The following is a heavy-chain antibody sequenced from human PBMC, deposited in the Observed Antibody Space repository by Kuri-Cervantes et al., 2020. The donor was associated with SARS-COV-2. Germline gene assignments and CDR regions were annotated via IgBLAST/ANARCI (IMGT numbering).Heavy chain of an antibody. CDR3: ARGVHKGCSSTSCYSLLRGYYYYYMDV. CDR1: SYSFTDNF. V-gene: IGHV1-8*02. CDR2: MNPNSGNT. Sequence: ASVKVSCKASSYSFTDNFLHWVRQAPGQGLEWMGWMNPNSGNTGYAQKFQGRVTMTRNTSISTAYMELSSLRSEDTAVYYCARGVHKGCSSTSCYSLLRGYYYYYMDVWGKGTTVTVSS. J-gene: IGHJ6*03. D-gene: IGHD2-2*02.